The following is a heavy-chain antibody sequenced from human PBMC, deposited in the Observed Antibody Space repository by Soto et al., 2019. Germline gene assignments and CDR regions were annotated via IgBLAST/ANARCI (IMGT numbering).Heavy chain of an antibody. J-gene: IGHJ6*02. Sequence: GGSLRLSCAASGFTFSSYAMSWVRQAPGKGLEWVSAISGSGGSTYYADSVKGRFTISRDNSKNTLYLQMNSLRAEDTAVYYCAKVQYYDFWSGYSYGMDGWGQWTTVTVSS. D-gene: IGHD3-3*01. CDR3: AKVQYYDFWSGYSYGMDG. V-gene: IGHV3-23*01. CDR2: ISGSGGST. CDR1: GFTFSSYA.